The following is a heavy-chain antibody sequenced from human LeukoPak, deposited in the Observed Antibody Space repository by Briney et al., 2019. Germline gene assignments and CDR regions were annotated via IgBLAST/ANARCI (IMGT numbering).Heavy chain of an antibody. CDR2: IDPTDSYT. Sequence: GESLKISCKGSGYSFTSYWISWVRQMPGKGLEWMGTIDPTDSYTNYSPSFQGHVTISADKSISTAYLQWSSLKASDTAMYYCARLPEVYSSSWYSPNFDYWGQGTLVTVSS. J-gene: IGHJ4*02. CDR1: GYSFTSYW. CDR3: ARLPEVYSSSWYSPNFDY. D-gene: IGHD6-13*01. V-gene: IGHV5-10-1*01.